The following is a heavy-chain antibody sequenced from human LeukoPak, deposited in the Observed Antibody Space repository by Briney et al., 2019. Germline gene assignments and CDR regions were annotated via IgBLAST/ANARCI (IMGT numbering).Heavy chain of an antibody. V-gene: IGHV3-9*01. Sequence: GGSLRLSCAASGFTFDDYAMHWVRQAPGRGLEWVSGISRNSGSIGYADSVKGRFTISRDNAKNSLYLQMNGLRVEDTAFYYCAKVLYGGYCSSTSCPPFDYWGQGTLVTVSS. D-gene: IGHD2-2*01. J-gene: IGHJ4*02. CDR1: GFTFDDYA. CDR3: AKVLYGGYCSSTSCPPFDY. CDR2: ISRNSGSI.